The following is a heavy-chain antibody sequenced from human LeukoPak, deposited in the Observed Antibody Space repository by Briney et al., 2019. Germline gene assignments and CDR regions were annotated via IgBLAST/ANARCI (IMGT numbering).Heavy chain of an antibody. CDR2: INHSGST. V-gene: IGHV4-34*01. CDR1: GGSISSYY. Sequence: SETLSLTCTVSGGSISSYYWSWIRQPPGKGLEWIGEINHSGSTNYNPSLKSRVTISVDTSKNQFSLKLSSVTAADTAVYYCARHFTEEWYFNWFDPWGQGTLVTVSS. CDR3: ARHFTEEWYFNWFDP. D-gene: IGHD3-3*01. J-gene: IGHJ5*02.